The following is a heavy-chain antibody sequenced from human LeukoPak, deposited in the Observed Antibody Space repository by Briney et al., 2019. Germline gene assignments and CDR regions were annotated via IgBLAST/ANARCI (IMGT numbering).Heavy chain of an antibody. V-gene: IGHV1-2*02. Sequence: ASVKVSCKASGYTFTGYYMHWVRQAPGQGLEWMGWINPNSGGTNYAQKFQGRVTMTRDTSISTAYMELSRLRSDGTAVYYCARTLVYGGNSGGVDYWGQGTLVTVSS. CDR1: GYTFTGYY. J-gene: IGHJ4*02. CDR3: ARTLVYGGNSGGVDY. CDR2: INPNSGGT. D-gene: IGHD4-23*01.